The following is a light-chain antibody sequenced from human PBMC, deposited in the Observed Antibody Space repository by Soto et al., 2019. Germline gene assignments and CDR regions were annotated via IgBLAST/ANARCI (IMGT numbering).Light chain of an antibody. V-gene: IGKV3-20*01. J-gene: IGKJ4*01. Sequence: EIVLTQSPGTLSLSPGERATLSCRASQSVSSSYLAWYQQKPRQAPRLLIYGASSRATGIPDSFSGSASGTDFTLTISRQEPEDFALYYCQQYGSSPRTFGEGTKVEIK. CDR2: GAS. CDR1: QSVSSSY. CDR3: QQYGSSPRT.